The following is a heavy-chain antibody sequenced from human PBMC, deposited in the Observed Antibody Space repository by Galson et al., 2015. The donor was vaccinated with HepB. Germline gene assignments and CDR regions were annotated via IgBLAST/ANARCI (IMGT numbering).Heavy chain of an antibody. Sequence: SLRLSCAASGFTFSSYGMHWVRQAPGKGLEWVAVISYDGSNKYYADSVKGRFTISRDNSKNTLYLQMNSLRAEDTAVYYCAKDGPSIWFSVWGKGTTVTVSS. CDR2: ISYDGSNK. V-gene: IGHV3-30*18. J-gene: IGHJ6*04. CDR1: GFTFSSYG. CDR3: AKDGPSIWFSV. D-gene: IGHD3-10*01.